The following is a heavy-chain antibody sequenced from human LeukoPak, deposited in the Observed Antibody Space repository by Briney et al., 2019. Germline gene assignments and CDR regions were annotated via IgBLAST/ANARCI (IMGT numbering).Heavy chain of an antibody. CDR1: GGTFTSSI. CDR3: ARGPKIHYYDSSGYYDY. J-gene: IGHJ4*02. CDR2: ITPILGIA. V-gene: IGHV1-69*02. Sequence: KVSCKAFGGTFTSSIIIGGGQAPGQGLEWMGRITPILGIANYAQKFQGRVTITADKSTSTAYMELSSLRSEDTAVYYCARGPKIHYYDSSGYYDYWGQGTLVTVSS. D-gene: IGHD3-22*01.